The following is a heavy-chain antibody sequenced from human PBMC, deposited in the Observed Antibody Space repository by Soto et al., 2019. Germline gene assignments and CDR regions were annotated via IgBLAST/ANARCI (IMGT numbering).Heavy chain of an antibody. J-gene: IGHJ4*02. D-gene: IGHD3-22*01. V-gene: IGHV3-23*01. CDR2: ISGSGGST. Sequence: GGSLRLSCAASGFTFSSYAMSWVRQAPGKGLEWVSAISGSGGSTCYADSVKGRFTISRDNSKNTLYLQMNSLRAEDTAVYYCAKDDQDYYDPIFDYWGQGTLVTVSS. CDR1: GFTFSSYA. CDR3: AKDDQDYYDPIFDY.